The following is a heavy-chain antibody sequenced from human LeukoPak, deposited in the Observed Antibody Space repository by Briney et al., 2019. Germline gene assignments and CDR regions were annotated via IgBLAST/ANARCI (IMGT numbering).Heavy chain of an antibody. J-gene: IGHJ6*02. CDR2: ISWNSGSI. CDR1: GFAFDDYA. V-gene: IGHV3-9*01. Sequence: GGSLRLSCAASGFAFDDYAMHWVRHAPGKGLEWVSGISWNSGSIGYAVSVKGRFTISRDNAKNSLYLQMNSLRAEDTALYYCAKDCGYSYGTYYYYYGMDVWGQGTTVTVSS. D-gene: IGHD5-18*01. CDR3: AKDCGYSYGTYYYYYGMDV.